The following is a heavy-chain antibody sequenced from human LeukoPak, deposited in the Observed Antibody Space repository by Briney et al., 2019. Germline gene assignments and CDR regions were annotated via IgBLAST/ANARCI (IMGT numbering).Heavy chain of an antibody. V-gene: IGHV3-30-3*01. CDR1: GFTFSSYA. D-gene: IGHD3-10*01. CDR2: ISYDGSNK. Sequence: GGSLRLSCAASGFTFSSYAMHWVRQAPGKGLEWVAVISYDGSNKYYADSVKGRFTISRDNSKNTLYLQMNSLRAEDAAVYYCARGCGGSYCFDYWGQGTLVTVSS. J-gene: IGHJ4*02. CDR3: ARGCGGSYCFDY.